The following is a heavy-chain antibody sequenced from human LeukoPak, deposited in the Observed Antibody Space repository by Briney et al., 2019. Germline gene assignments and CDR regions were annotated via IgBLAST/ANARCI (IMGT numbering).Heavy chain of an antibody. CDR1: GFTFSSYG. V-gene: IGHV3-30*18. CDR2: ISYDGSDK. J-gene: IGHJ3*02. CDR3: AKAENYYDSSGYYYNRNDAFDI. Sequence: PGRSLRLSCAASGFTFSSYGMHWVRQAPGKGLEWVAVISYDGSDKYYADSVKGRFTISRDNSKNTLYLQMNSLRAEDTAVYYCAKAENYYDSSGYYYNRNDAFDIWGQGTMVTVSS. D-gene: IGHD3-22*01.